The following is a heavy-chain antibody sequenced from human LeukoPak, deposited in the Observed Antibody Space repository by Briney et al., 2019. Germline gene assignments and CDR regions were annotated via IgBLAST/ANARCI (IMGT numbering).Heavy chain of an antibody. V-gene: IGHV3-23*01. J-gene: IGHJ3*02. Sequence: GGSLRLSCAASGFTFSSYAMSWVRQAPGKGLEWVSAISGSGGSTYYADSVKGRFTISRDNSKNTLYLQMNSLRAEDTAVYYCAXVPPXEGYGDDVNAFDIWGQGTMVTVSS. D-gene: IGHD4-17*01. CDR3: AXVPPXEGYGDDVNAFDI. CDR1: GFTFSSYA. CDR2: ISGSGGST.